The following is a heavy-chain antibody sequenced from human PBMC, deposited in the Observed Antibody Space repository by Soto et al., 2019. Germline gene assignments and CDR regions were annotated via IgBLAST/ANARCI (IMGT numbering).Heavy chain of an antibody. Sequence: SETLSLTCTVSGGSISSYYWSWIRQPPGKGLEWIGYIYYSGSTNYNPSLKSRVTISVDTSKNHFSLRLSSVTAADTAVYYCARLPADYGDSHFDYWGQGTLVTVSS. V-gene: IGHV4-59*08. J-gene: IGHJ4*02. D-gene: IGHD4-17*01. CDR3: ARLPADYGDSHFDY. CDR1: GGSISSYY. CDR2: IYYSGST.